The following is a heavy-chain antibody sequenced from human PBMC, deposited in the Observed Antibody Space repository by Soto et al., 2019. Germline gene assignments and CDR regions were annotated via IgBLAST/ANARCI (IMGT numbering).Heavy chain of an antibody. V-gene: IGHV4-4*07. CDR3: VRDGTKTLRDWFDP. Sequence: SETLSLTCTVSGASLSGFYWSWLRKSAGKGLEWIGRIYATGTTDYNPSLKSRVMMSVDTSKKQFSLKLRSVTAADTAVYYCVRDGTKTLRDWFDPWGQGISVTAPQ. CDR1: GASLSGFY. D-gene: IGHD1-1*01. J-gene: IGHJ5*02. CDR2: IYATGTT.